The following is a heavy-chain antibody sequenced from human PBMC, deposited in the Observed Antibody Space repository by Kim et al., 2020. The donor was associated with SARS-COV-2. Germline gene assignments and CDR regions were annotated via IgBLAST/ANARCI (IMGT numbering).Heavy chain of an antibody. J-gene: IGHJ4*02. Sequence: SGQKLQARFTMTTATPTSTAYMELRSLRSDDTAVYYCARDPAMDQYYFDYWGQGTLVTVSS. V-gene: IGHV1-18*01. D-gene: IGHD5-18*01. CDR3: ARDPAMDQYYFDY.